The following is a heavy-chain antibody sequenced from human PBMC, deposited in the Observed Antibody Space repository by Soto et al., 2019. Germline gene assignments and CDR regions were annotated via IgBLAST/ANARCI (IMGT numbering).Heavy chain of an antibody. CDR1: GGSISSSSYY. Sequence: ASETLSLTCTVSGGSISSSSYYWGWIRQPPGKGLEWIGSIYYSGSTYYNPSLKSRVTISVDTSKNQFSLKLSSVTAADTAVYYCARSTVEHAFDIWGQGTMVTVS. CDR3: ARSTVEHAFDI. D-gene: IGHD2-15*01. V-gene: IGHV4-39*01. CDR2: IYYSGST. J-gene: IGHJ3*02.